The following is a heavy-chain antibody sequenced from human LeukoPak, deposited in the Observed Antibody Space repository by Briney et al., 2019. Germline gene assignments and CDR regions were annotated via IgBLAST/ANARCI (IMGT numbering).Heavy chain of an antibody. J-gene: IGHJ4*02. D-gene: IGHD3-22*01. CDR3: ARDGPTYYYDNSGHYYDN. V-gene: IGHV4-38-2*02. CDR1: GYSISSGYY. CDR2: IYHSGSA. Sequence: SETLSLTCGVSGYSISSGYYWGWIRQPPGKGLEWIGSIYHSGSAYYNPSLKSRVTISVDTSKNQFSLKLSSVTAADTAVYYCARDGPTYYYDNSGHYYDNWGQGTLVTVSS.